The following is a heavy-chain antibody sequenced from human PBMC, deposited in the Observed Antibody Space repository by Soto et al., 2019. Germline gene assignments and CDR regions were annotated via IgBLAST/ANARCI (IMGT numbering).Heavy chain of an antibody. CDR2: ISSDGSKK. CDR1: GFTFSSYG. V-gene: IGHV3-30*18. D-gene: IGHD3-10*01. CDR3: AKASHYGSGSYSYYYGMDV. Sequence: VPLVESGGGVVQPGRSLRLSCAASGFTFSSYGIHWVRQAPSKGLEWVALISSDGSKKYYADSVKGRFTISRDNSMNKLYLQMNGRRAEDTAVYYCAKASHYGSGSYSYYYGMDVWCRGTTVTVSS. J-gene: IGHJ6*02.